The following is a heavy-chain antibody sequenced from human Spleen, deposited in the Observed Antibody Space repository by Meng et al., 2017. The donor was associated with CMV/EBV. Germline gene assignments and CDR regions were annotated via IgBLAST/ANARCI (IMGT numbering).Heavy chain of an antibody. J-gene: IGHJ4*02. V-gene: IGHV4-4*02. Sequence: SGGSISSNNWWNWVRQPPGKGLDWSGEISHSGSFNYNPSLKSRVTISVDKSNNQFSLKLSSVTAADTALYYCARGIIEYSSSFTFDFWGQGALVTVSS. CDR1: GGSISSNNW. CDR2: ISHSGSF. D-gene: IGHD6-6*01. CDR3: ARGIIEYSSSFTFDF.